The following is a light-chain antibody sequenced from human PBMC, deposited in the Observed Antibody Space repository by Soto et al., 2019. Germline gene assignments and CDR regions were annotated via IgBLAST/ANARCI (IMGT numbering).Light chain of an antibody. V-gene: IGKV1D-12*01. J-gene: IGKJ5*01. Sequence: DIQMTQSPSSVSASVLYRVTITCRSSQDISKWIAWYQQKPGRAPKLLIHTASTIQREVPSRFSVSGSGTDFTLTISSLQPEDFATYYCQEAYSFPVTFGQGTRLEIK. CDR1: QDISKW. CDR3: QEAYSFPVT. CDR2: TAS.